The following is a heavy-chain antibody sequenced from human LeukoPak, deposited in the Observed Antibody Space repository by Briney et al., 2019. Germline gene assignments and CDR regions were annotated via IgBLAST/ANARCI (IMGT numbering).Heavy chain of an antibody. Sequence: PSETLSLTCTVSGGSISSGGYYRSWIRQHPGKGLEWIGYIYYSGSTYYNPSLKSRVTISVDTSKNQFSLKLSSVTAADTAVYYCARDYYDSSGYLNFDYWGQGTLVTVSS. CDR3: ARDYYDSSGYLNFDY. V-gene: IGHV4-31*03. CDR2: IYYSGST. D-gene: IGHD3-22*01. CDR1: GGSISSGGYY. J-gene: IGHJ4*02.